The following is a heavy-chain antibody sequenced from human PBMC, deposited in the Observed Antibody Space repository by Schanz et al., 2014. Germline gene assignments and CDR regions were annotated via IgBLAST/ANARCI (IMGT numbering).Heavy chain of an antibody. CDR2: IIPILGIA. J-gene: IGHJ4*02. CDR1: GGTFNSYT. CDR3: ARDYYDSSGYYYCDY. V-gene: IGHV1-69*08. D-gene: IGHD3-22*01. Sequence: QVQLVQSGAEVKKPGSSMKVSCKASGGTFNSYTISWVRQAPGQGLEWMGRIIPILGIANYAQKFQGRVTITADKSTSTAYMELSSLRSEDTAMYYCARDYYDSSGYYYCDYWGQGTLVTVSS.